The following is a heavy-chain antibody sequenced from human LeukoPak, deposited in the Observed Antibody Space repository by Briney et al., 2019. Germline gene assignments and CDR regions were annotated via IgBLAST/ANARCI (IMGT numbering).Heavy chain of an antibody. CDR2: ISSSSSYI. CDR3: AKDIGSSSYGGLFNY. V-gene: IGHV3-21*04. J-gene: IGHJ4*02. D-gene: IGHD6-6*01. Sequence: GGSLRLSCAASGFTFSSYSMNWVRQAPGKGLEWVSSISSSSSYIYYADSVKGRFTISRDNAKNSLYLQMNSLRAEDMALYYYAKDIGSSSYGGLFNYWGQGTLVTVSS. CDR1: GFTFSSYS.